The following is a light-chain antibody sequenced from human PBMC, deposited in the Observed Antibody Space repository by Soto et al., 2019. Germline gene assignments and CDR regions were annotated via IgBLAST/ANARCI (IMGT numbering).Light chain of an antibody. CDR1: NSNIASNT. CDR3: AAWDDTLQRYV. CDR2: YNN. J-gene: IGLJ1*01. Sequence: QSVLTEPPSGSETPGQTVSISCSGSNSNIASNTVNWYQHLPGTAPKLLIYYNNQRPSGVPDRFSGSKSGTSASLAISGLQSEDESDYYCAAWDDTLQRYVFGTGTKVTVL. V-gene: IGLV1-44*01.